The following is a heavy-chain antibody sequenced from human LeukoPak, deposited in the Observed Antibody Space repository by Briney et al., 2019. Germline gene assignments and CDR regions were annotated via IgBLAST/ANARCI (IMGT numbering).Heavy chain of an antibody. Sequence: GASVKVSCKASGYTFTSYGISWVRQAPGQGLEWMGWISAYNGNTNYAQKLQGRVTMTTDTSTSTAYIELRSLSSDDTAVYYCARDSSGWYHYRGFDPWGQGTLVTVSS. J-gene: IGHJ5*02. CDR1: GYTFTSYG. CDR2: ISAYNGNT. CDR3: ARDSSGWYHYRGFDP. D-gene: IGHD6-19*01. V-gene: IGHV1-18*01.